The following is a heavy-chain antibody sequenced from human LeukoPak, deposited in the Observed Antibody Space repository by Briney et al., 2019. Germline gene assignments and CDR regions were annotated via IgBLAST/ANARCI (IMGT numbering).Heavy chain of an antibody. CDR3: AREFGGVNRFDP. V-gene: IGHV4-4*07. CDR1: GGSINSYY. J-gene: IGHJ5*02. D-gene: IGHD3-3*01. Sequence: KPSETLSLTCAVSGGSINSYYWTWIRQAAGKEPEWIGRIHSGGSTNYNPSLESRVTMSVDTSENHFSLKLTSVTAADTAIYYCAREFGGVNRFDPWGQGILVTVSS. CDR2: IHSGGST.